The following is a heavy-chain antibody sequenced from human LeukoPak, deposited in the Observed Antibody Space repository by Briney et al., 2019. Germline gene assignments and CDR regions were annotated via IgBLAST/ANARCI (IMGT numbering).Heavy chain of an antibody. J-gene: IGHJ4*02. CDR1: GGSISSYY. D-gene: IGHD6-13*01. CDR2: IYHSGST. Sequence: NTSETLSLTCTVSGGSISSYYWGWIRQPPGKGLEWIGSIYHSGSTYYNPPLKSRVTISVDTSKNQFSLKLSSVTAADTAVYYCARGSSSSSWLEGYYFDYWGQGTLVTVSS. CDR3: ARGSSSSSWLEGYYFDY. V-gene: IGHV4-38-2*02.